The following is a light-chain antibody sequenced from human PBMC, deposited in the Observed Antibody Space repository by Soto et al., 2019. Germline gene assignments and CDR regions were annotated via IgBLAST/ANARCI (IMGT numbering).Light chain of an antibody. CDR1: QTIKTY. CDR2: AAS. V-gene: IGKV1-39*01. CDR3: QQTYSTPGT. Sequence: DIQMTQSPSPLSASVGESVTITCRASQTIKTYLNWYRHKPGEAPKLLIYAASRFQTGVPARFSGSGSGTFFTLTISSLQPEDFATYYCQQTYSTPGTFGQGTKVEVK. J-gene: IGKJ1*01.